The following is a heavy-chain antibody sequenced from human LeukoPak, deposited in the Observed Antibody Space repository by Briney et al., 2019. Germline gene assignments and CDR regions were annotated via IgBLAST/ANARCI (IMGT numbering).Heavy chain of an antibody. J-gene: IGHJ3*02. CDR3: ARHQGGRITIFGVVTDAFDI. V-gene: IGHV4-4*09. CDR1: GGSISSYY. CDR2: IYTSGST. Sequence: SETLSLTCTVSGGSISSYYWSWIRQPPGKGLEWIGYIYTSGSTNYNPSLKSRVTISVDTSKNQFSLKLSSVTAADTAVYYCARHQGGRITIFGVVTDAFDIWGQGTMVTVSS. D-gene: IGHD3-3*01.